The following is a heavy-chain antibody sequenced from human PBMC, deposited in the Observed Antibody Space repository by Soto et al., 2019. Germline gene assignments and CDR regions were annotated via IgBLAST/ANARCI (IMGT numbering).Heavy chain of an antibody. J-gene: IGHJ4*02. Sequence: TLSLTCTVSGGSIIADNYSWSWVRQPPGKGLERIGYIYHSGTTYDNPSLNSRVTISVDGSSNQFSLKLTSVMAADTAVYDCARVVPATRYFKSWGRGIMVVVAS. CDR1: GGSIIADNYS. V-gene: IGHV4-30-2*01. CDR2: IYHSGTT. CDR3: ARVVPATRYFKS. D-gene: IGHD2-15*01.